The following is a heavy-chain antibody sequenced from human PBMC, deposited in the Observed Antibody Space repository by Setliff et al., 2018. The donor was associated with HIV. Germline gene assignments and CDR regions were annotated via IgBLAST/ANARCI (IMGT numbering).Heavy chain of an antibody. CDR1: GGTFGVYG. Sequence: ASVKVSCKASGGTFGVYGISWVRQAPGQGLEWMGWINTKTGNPTYAQGLTGQFVFSLDTSISTAYLQISSLKAEDTAVYYCARVGSYWSTFDYWGQGALVTVSS. V-gene: IGHV7-4-1*02. CDR2: INTKTGNP. J-gene: IGHJ4*02. CDR3: ARVGSYWSTFDY. D-gene: IGHD1-26*01.